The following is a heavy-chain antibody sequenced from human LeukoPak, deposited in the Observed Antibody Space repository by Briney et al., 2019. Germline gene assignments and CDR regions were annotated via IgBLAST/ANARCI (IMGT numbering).Heavy chain of an antibody. Sequence: SETLSLTCTVSGGSISSYYWSWIRQPPGKGLEWIGYIYYSGSTNYNPSLKSRVTISVDTSKNQFSLKLSSVTAADTAVYYCARSGGWLRAYYYYMDVWGKGTTVTVSS. CDR3: ARSGGWLRAYYYYMDV. V-gene: IGHV4-59*01. J-gene: IGHJ6*03. CDR1: GGSISSYY. D-gene: IGHD5-12*01. CDR2: IYYSGST.